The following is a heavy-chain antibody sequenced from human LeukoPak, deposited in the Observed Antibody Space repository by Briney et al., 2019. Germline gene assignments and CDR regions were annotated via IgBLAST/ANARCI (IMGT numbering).Heavy chain of an antibody. D-gene: IGHD1-26*01. CDR1: GYTFTSYD. CDR2: MNPNSGNT. CDR3: ARGRRGVGATDY. V-gene: IGHV1-8*01. Sequence: ASVKVSFKASGYTFTSYDINWVRQAPGQGLEWMGWMNPNSGNTGYAQKFQGRVTMTRNTSISTAYMELSSLRSEDTAVYYCARGRRGVGATDYWGQGTLVTVSS. J-gene: IGHJ4*02.